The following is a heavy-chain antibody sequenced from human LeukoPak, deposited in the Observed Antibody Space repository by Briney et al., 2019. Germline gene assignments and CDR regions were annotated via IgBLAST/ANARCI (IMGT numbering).Heavy chain of an antibody. CDR3: ADPPSDF. CDR1: GFNFNSKW. CDR2: INQDGSEK. V-gene: IGHV3-7*01. Sequence: PGGSLRLSCATSGFNFNSKWMTWVRQAPGKGLEWVANINQDGSEKYHGDSVQGRFTISRDNAKSSLFLEMSSLRAEDTAVYYCADPPSDFWGQGTLVAVSS. J-gene: IGHJ4*02.